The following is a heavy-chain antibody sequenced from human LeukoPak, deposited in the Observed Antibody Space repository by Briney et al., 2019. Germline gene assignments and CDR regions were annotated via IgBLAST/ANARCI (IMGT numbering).Heavy chain of an antibody. CDR2: INPNSGGT. D-gene: IGHD3-22*01. CDR1: GYTFTGYY. J-gene: IGHJ4*02. CDR3: AREPPLSFDSSGYHGY. Sequence: GASVKVSCKASGYTFTGYYMHWLRQAPGQGLEWMGWINPNSGGTNYAQKFQGRVTMTRDTSISTAYMELSRLRSDDTAVYYCAREPPLSFDSSGYHGYWGQGTLVTVSS. V-gene: IGHV1-2*02.